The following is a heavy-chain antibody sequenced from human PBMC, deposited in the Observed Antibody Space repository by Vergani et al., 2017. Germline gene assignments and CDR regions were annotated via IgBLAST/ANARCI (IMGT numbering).Heavy chain of an antibody. CDR1: GFTFSSYG. J-gene: IGHJ4*02. D-gene: IGHD6-19*01. CDR3: ARDVSSGWIDY. V-gene: IGHV3-33*01. Sequence: QVQLVESGGGVVQPGRSLRLSCAASGFTFSSYGMHWVRQAPGKGLEWVAVIWYDGSNKYYADSVEGRFTISRDNSKNTLYLQMNSLRAEDTAVYYCARDVSSGWIDYWGQGTLVTVSS. CDR2: IWYDGSNK.